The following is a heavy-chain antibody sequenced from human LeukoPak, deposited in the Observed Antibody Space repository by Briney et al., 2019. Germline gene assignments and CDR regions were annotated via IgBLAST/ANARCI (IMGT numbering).Heavy chain of an antibody. CDR2: IYTSGST. J-gene: IGHJ4*02. CDR3: ARDLSSSGWLYYFDY. CDR1: GGSISSGSYY. D-gene: IGHD6-19*01. V-gene: IGHV4-61*02. Sequence: MPSETLSLTCTVSGGSISSGSYYWSWIRQPAGKGLEWIGRIYTSGSTNYNPSLKSRVTISVDTSKNQFSLKLSSVTAADTAVYYCARDLSSSGWLYYFDYWGQGTLVTVSS.